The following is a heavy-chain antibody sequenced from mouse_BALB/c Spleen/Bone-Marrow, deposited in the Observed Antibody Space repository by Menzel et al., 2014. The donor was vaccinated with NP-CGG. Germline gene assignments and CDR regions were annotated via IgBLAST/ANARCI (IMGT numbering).Heavy chain of an antibody. CDR2: IWGDGNT. Sequence: QVQLKESGPGLVAPSQSLSITCTVSGFSLTGYGINRVRQPPGKGLEWLGMIWGDGNTDYNSALKSRLSISKDNSKSQVFLKMNSLQTDDTARYYCARAPGYDLYYAMDYWGQGTSVTVSS. J-gene: IGHJ4*01. CDR1: GFSLTGYG. V-gene: IGHV2-6-7*01. CDR3: ARAPGYDLYYAMDY. D-gene: IGHD1-2*01.